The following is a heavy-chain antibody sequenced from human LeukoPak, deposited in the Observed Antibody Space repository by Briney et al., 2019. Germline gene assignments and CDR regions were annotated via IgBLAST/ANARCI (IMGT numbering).Heavy chain of an antibody. J-gene: IGHJ4*02. D-gene: IGHD2-15*01. Sequence: SETLSLTCTVSGGSISSSSYYWGWICRPPGKGLEWIGSIYYSGSTYYNPSLKSRVTISVDTSKNQFSLKLSSVTAADTAVYYCARDREVVVAAPAPFDYWGQGTLVTVSS. CDR3: ARDREVVVAAPAPFDY. V-gene: IGHV4-39*07. CDR2: IYYSGST. CDR1: GGSISSSSYY.